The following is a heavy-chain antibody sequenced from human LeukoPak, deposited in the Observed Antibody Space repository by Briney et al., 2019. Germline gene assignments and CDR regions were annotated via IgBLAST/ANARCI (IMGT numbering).Heavy chain of an antibody. D-gene: IGHD3-3*01. J-gene: IGHJ5*02. Sequence: SETLSLTCTVSGGSISSSSYYWGWIRQPPGKGLEWIGEINHSGSTNYNPSLKSRVTISVDTSKNQFSLKLSSVTAADTAVYYCARDRTHYDFWSGYRPGWFDPWGQGTLVTVSS. CDR3: ARDRTHYDFWSGYRPGWFDP. CDR1: GGSISSSSYY. V-gene: IGHV4-39*07. CDR2: INHSGST.